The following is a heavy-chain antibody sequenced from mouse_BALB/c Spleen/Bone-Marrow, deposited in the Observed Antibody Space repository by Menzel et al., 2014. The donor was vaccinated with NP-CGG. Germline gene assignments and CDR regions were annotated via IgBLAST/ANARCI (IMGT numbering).Heavy chain of an antibody. CDR3: TRWGDLYDYCFDY. J-gene: IGHJ2*01. Sequence: SGTVLARPGASVKMSCKASGYTFTSYWMHWVKQRPGQGLEWIGAIYPGNSDTGYNQNFKGKAKMTAVTSTSQAFMELSSLTNEDSAVYYCTRWGDLYDYCFDYWGQGTPLTVSS. CDR1: GYTFTSYW. V-gene: IGHV1-5*01. CDR2: IYPGNSDT. D-gene: IGHD2-4*01.